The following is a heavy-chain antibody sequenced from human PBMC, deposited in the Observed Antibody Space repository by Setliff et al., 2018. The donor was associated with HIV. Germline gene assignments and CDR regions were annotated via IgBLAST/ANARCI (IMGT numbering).Heavy chain of an antibody. D-gene: IGHD5-12*01. CDR1: GGSISSSSYY. CDR2: IYYSGST. V-gene: IGHV4-39*07. Sequence: PSETLSLTCTVSGGSISSSSYYWGWIRQPPGKGLEWIGSIYYSGSTYYNPSLQSRVTISKDTSKNQFSLKLTSVTAADTAVYYCARGKGEERWLRIDYWGQGTLVTVSS. CDR3: ARGKGEERWLRIDY. J-gene: IGHJ4*02.